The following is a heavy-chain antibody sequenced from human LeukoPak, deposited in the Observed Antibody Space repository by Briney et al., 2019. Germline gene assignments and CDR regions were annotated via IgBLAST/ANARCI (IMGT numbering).Heavy chain of an antibody. CDR3: ARREVVGSYYGGRAFDI. V-gene: IGHV4-39*01. CDR1: GGSISISSYY. Sequence: SETLSLTCTVSGGSISISSYYWGWIRQPPGKGLEWIGSIYYSGSTYYNPSLKSRVTISVDTSKNQFSLKLSSVTAADTAVYYCARREVVGSYYGGRAFDIWGQGTMVTVSS. CDR2: IYYSGST. D-gene: IGHD1-26*01. J-gene: IGHJ3*02.